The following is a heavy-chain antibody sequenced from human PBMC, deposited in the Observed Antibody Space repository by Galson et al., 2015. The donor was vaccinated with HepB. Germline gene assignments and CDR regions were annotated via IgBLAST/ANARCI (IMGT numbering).Heavy chain of an antibody. D-gene: IGHD6-19*01. CDR2: IDPRDSYT. J-gene: IGHJ3*02. CDR3: ARLRVAVAGVTYGLDM. CDR1: GYSFTSYW. Sequence: QSGAEVKKPGESLRISCKGSGYSFTSYWISWVRQMPGKGLEWMGRIDPRDSYTNYSPSFQGHVTISADKSISTAYLQWSSLKASDTAMYYCARLRVAVAGVTYGLDMWGQGTVVTVSS. V-gene: IGHV5-10-1*01.